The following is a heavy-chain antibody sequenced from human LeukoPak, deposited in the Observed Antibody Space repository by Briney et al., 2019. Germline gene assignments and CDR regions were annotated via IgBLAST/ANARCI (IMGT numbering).Heavy chain of an antibody. D-gene: IGHD2-15*01. CDR1: GGPFSSHA. J-gene: IGHJ6*03. CDR2: IIPIFDTA. CDR3: ARGLRYCSGGYCYFSPPYYYYMDV. V-gene: IGHV1-69*13. Sequence: SVKISCKASGGPFSSHAISWVRQAPGLGLEWMGGIIPIFDTANDAQKFQGRVTITADESTSTAYMELTSLRSDDTAVYYCARGLRYCSGGYCYFSPPYYYYMDVWGKGTTVTISS.